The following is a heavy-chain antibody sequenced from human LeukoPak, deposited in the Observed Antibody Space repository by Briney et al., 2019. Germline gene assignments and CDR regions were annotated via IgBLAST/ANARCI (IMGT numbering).Heavy chain of an antibody. CDR2: IRYDGSNK. Sequence: GGSLRLSCAASGFTFSSYGMHWVRQAPGKGLEWVAFIRYDGSNKYYADSVKGRFTISRDNSKNTLYLQMNSLRAEDTAGYYCAKDKARGSQVGPRITAPGTFDYWGQGTLVTVSS. V-gene: IGHV3-30*02. J-gene: IGHJ4*02. D-gene: IGHD6-13*01. CDR3: AKDKARGSQVGPRITAPGTFDY. CDR1: GFTFSSYG.